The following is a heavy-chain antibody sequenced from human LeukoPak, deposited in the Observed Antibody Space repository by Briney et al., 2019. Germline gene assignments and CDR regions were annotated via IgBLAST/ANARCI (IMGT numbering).Heavy chain of an antibody. J-gene: IGHJ5*02. V-gene: IGHV4-38-2*02. CDR1: GYSISSGYY. CDR2: IYHSGST. CDR3: ARMGIVATMPNWFDP. D-gene: IGHD5-12*01. Sequence: SETLSLTCTVSGYSISSGYYWGWIRQPPGKGLEWIGSIYHSGSTYYNPSLKSRVTISVDTSKNQFSLKLSSVTAADTAVYYCARMGIVATMPNWFDPWGQGTLVTVSS.